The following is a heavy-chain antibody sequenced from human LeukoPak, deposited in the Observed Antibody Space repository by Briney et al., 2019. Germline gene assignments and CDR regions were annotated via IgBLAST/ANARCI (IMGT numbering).Heavy chain of an antibody. CDR1: GFTFSNYG. V-gene: IGHV3-33*01. CDR2: IWYDGSNK. Sequence: PGGSLRLSCAASGFTFSNYGMHWVRQAPGKGLEWVALIWYDGSNKYYADSVKGRFTISRDNAKNSLYLQMDSLRAEDTAIYYCARPQTSSSSTASLGYWGQGTLVTVSS. D-gene: IGHD6-6*01. CDR3: ARPQTSSSSTASLGY. J-gene: IGHJ4*02.